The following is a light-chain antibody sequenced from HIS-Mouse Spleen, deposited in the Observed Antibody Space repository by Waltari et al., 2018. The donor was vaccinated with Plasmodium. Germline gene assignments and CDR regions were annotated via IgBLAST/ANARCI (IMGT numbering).Light chain of an antibody. CDR2: EDS. J-gene: IGLJ3*02. CDR1: TLTKKY. Sequence: SYELTHPPSVSVSPGQTARIPCSGDTLTKKYAYWYQQKSGQAPVLVIYEDSKRPSGIPERFSGSSSGTMATLTISGAQVEDEADYYCYSTDSSGNHRVFGGGTKLTVL. CDR3: YSTDSSGNHRV. V-gene: IGLV3-10*01.